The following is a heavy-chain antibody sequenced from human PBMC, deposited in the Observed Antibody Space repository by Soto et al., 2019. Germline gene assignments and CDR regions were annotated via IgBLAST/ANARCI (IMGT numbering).Heavy chain of an antibody. CDR2: IIPFCGTA. V-gene: IGHV1-69*01. CDR3: ARGWGYDSNDYFYAY. CDR1: GGTCSRHA. Sequence: QVQLVQSGAEVRKPGSSVTVSCKASGGTCSRHAISWVRQAPGQGLEWMGGIIPFCGTANHAQKFQGRVKIIADASTSTVYMVVSSLRSEDTAMYYCARGWGYDSNDYFYAYWGQGTLVIGSS. J-gene: IGHJ4*02. D-gene: IGHD3-22*01.